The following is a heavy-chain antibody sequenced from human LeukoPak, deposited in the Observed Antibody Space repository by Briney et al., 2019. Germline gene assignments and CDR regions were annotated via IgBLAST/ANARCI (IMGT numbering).Heavy chain of an antibody. Sequence: PSETLSLTCAVYGGSFSGYYWSWIRQPPGKGLEWIGEINHSGSTNYNPSLKSRVTISVDKSKNQFSLKLSSVTAADTAVYYCARDPGGYSYGNFDYWGQGTLVTVSS. CDR1: GGSFSGYY. V-gene: IGHV4-34*01. CDR2: INHSGST. D-gene: IGHD5-18*01. J-gene: IGHJ4*02. CDR3: ARDPGGYSYGNFDY.